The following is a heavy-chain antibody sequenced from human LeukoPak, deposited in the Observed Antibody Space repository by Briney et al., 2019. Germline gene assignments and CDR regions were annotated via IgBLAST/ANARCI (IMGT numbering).Heavy chain of an antibody. Sequence: GGSLRLSCAASGFTFSSYWMSWVRQAPGKGLEWVVNINQDGSEKYYVDSVKGRFTISRDNAKNSLYLQMNSLRAEDTALYYCAKDIGGRGSYYNYWGQGTLVTVSS. V-gene: IGHV3-7*03. CDR2: INQDGSEK. J-gene: IGHJ4*02. D-gene: IGHD1-26*01. CDR3: AKDIGGRGSYYNY. CDR1: GFTFSSYW.